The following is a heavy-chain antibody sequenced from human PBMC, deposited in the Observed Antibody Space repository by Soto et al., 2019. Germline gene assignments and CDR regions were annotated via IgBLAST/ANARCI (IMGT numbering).Heavy chain of an antibody. Sequence: QAQLVESGGGVVQPGRSLRLSCAASGFTFSSYGMHWVRQAPGTGLEWVAVISYDGGLQHYADSVKGRFTISRDNSKNLRLLQMTSLRAEDTAVYYCVSDRGYGHASVPYSWGQGTLVSVSS. CDR3: VSDRGYGHASVPYS. J-gene: IGHJ4*02. D-gene: IGHD5-18*01. CDR1: GFTFSSYG. V-gene: IGHV3-30*03. CDR2: ISYDGGLQ.